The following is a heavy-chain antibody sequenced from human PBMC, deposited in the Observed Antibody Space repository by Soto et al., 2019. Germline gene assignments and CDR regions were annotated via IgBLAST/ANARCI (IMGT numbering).Heavy chain of an antibody. Sequence: QVQLQESGPGLVKPSGTLSLTCAVSSGSISSSNWWSWVRQPPGKGLEWIGEIYHSGSTNYNPAPKPRVTISVDKSQTQFALKLCSVTAADTAVYYCAREVVVVVAATHYYYMDVWGKGTTVTVSS. V-gene: IGHV4-4*02. CDR1: SGSISSSNW. CDR3: AREVVVVVAATHYYYMDV. J-gene: IGHJ6*03. D-gene: IGHD2-15*01. CDR2: IYHSGST.